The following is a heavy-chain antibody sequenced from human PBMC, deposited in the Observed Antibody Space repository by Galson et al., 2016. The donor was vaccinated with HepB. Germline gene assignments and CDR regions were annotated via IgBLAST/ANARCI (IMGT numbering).Heavy chain of an antibody. V-gene: IGHV1-69*13. Sequence: SVKVSCKASGGTFSSYAISWVRQAPGQGLEWVGGINPIFGTPNYAQKFQGRVTITADESTNTAYMELSSLRSEDTAVYYCARRREYCSSTRCNRNWFDPWGQGSLVTVSS. CDR1: GGTFSSYA. J-gene: IGHJ5*02. CDR3: ARRREYCSSTRCNRNWFDP. CDR2: INPIFGTP. D-gene: IGHD2-2*01.